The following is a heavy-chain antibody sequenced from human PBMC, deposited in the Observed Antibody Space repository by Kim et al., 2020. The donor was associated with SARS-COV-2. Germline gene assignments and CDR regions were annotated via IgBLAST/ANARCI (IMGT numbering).Heavy chain of an antibody. V-gene: IGHV3-74*01. CDR1: GLTLSNYW. CDR3: ATVLRWFDS. J-gene: IGHJ5*01. CDR2: ISGDGSGR. Sequence: GGSLRLSCVASGLTLSNYWMHWVRQAPGKGLVWVSRISGDGSGRTYADSVKGRFTISRDNAKNTLFLQMNSLTAEDTAFYYCATVLRWFDSWGQGTLVTVSS.